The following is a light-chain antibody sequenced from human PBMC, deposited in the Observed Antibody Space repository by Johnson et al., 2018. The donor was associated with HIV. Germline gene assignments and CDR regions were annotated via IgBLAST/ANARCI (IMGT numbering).Light chain of an antibody. CDR1: SSNIGNNY. J-gene: IGLJ1*01. CDR2: DNN. V-gene: IGLV1-51*01. CDR3: AAWDDSLNGYV. Sequence: QPVLTQPPSVSAAPGQKVTISCSGCSSNIGNNYVSWYQQLPGTAPKLLIYDNNKRPSGIPDRFYGSKSGISAALAISGLKPEDEADYYCAAWDDSLNGYVFGTETKVTVL.